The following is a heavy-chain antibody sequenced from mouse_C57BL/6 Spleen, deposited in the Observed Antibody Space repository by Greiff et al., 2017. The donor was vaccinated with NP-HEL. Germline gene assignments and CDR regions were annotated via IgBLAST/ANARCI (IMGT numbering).Heavy chain of an antibody. CDR1: GYTFTDYY. CDR2: INPYNGGT. J-gene: IGHJ2*01. Sequence: EVQLQQSGPVLVKPGASVKMSCKASGYTFTDYYMNWVKQSHGKSLEWIGVINPYNGGTSYNLKFKGKATLTVDMSSSTAYMELNSLTSEDSAVYYCARPYDGTLDYWGQGTTLTVSS. CDR3: ARPYDGTLDY. V-gene: IGHV1-19*01. D-gene: IGHD2-3*01.